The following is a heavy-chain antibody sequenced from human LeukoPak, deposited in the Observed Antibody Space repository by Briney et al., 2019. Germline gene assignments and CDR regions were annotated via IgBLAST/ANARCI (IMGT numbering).Heavy chain of an antibody. CDR2: ISGSGGST. V-gene: IGHV3-23*01. CDR1: GFTFSSYA. J-gene: IGHJ4*02. Sequence: PGGSLRLSCAASGFTFSSYAMSWVRQAPGKGLEWVSAISGSGGSTYYADSVKGRFTISRDNSKNTLYLQMNSLRAEDTAVYYCAKGVRNYYGSGSYETFPSYYCDYWGQGTLVPAPS. D-gene: IGHD3-10*01. CDR3: AKGVRNYYGSGSYETFPSYYCDY.